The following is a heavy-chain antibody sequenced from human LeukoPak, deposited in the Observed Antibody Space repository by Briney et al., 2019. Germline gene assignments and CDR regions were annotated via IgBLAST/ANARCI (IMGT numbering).Heavy chain of an antibody. CDR2: INPNSGGT. J-gene: IGHJ3*02. D-gene: IGHD6-19*01. CDR1: GYTFTGYY. CDR3: AKDVMGAVAGNDAFDI. V-gene: IGHV1-2*02. Sequence: GASVKVSCKASGYTFTGYYMHWVRQAPGQGLEWMEWINPNSGGTNYAQKFQGRVTMTRDTSISTAYMELSRLRSDDTAVYYCAKDVMGAVAGNDAFDIWGQGTMVTVSS.